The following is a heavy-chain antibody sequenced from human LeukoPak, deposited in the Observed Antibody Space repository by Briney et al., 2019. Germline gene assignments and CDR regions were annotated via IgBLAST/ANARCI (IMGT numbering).Heavy chain of an antibody. Sequence: GGSLRLSCAPSGFTFSSYSMNWVRQAPGKGLEWVSSISSSSSYIYYADSVKGRFTISRDNAKNSLYLQMNSLRAEDTAVYYCARGPGGQDIVVVPAAMPWDYWGQGTLVTVSS. CDR1: GFTFSSYS. D-gene: IGHD2-2*01. CDR3: ARGPGGQDIVVVPAAMPWDY. J-gene: IGHJ4*02. V-gene: IGHV3-21*01. CDR2: ISSSSSYI.